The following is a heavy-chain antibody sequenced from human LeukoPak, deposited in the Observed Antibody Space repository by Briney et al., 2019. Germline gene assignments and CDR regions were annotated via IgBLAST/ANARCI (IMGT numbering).Heavy chain of an antibody. V-gene: IGHV3-23*01. Sequence: PGGSLRLSCAASGFTFSSYAMSWVRQAPGKGLEWVSAISGSGGSTYYADSVKGRFTISRDNSKNTLYLQMNSLRAEDTAVYYCAKQSSYSSGWYPFDYWGQGTLVTVSS. CDR1: GFTFSSYA. CDR2: ISGSGGST. J-gene: IGHJ4*02. D-gene: IGHD6-19*01. CDR3: AKQSSYSSGWYPFDY.